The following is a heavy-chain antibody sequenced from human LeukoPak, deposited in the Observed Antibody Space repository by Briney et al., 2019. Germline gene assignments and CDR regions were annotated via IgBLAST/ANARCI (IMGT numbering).Heavy chain of an antibody. CDR3: ARLYFWSGYFDY. J-gene: IGHJ4*02. CDR1: GGSISSYY. D-gene: IGHD3-3*01. CDR2: TYTSGST. Sequence: SETLSLTCTVSGGSISSYYGSWIRQPPGKGLEWIGYTYTSGSTSYNPSLKSRVTISVDTSKNQFSLKLSSVTAADTAVYYCARLYFWSGYFDYWGQGTLVTVSS. V-gene: IGHV4-4*09.